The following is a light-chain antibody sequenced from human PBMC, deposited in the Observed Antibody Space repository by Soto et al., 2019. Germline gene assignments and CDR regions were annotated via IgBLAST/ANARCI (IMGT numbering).Light chain of an antibody. CDR3: QVWASNTYV. V-gene: IGLV1-44*01. CDR2: SNN. J-gene: IGLJ1*01. CDR1: SSNIGSNT. Sequence: QSVLTQPPSASGTPGQRDTISCSGSSSNIGSNTVNWYQQLPGTAPKLLIYSNNQRPSGVPDRFSGSNSGNTATLSISGAQDGDEADYYCQVWASNTYVFGSGTKLTVL.